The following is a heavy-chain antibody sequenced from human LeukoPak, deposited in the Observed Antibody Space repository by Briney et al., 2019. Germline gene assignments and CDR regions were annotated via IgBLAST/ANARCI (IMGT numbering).Heavy chain of an antibody. CDR3: ASGMIVAYDAFDI. CDR2: IYPGDSDT. V-gene: IGHV5-51*04. D-gene: IGHD3-22*01. J-gene: IGHJ3*02. Sequence: GESLKISCKGSGYSFTSYWIGWVRQMPGKGLEWMGIIYPGDSDTRYSPSFQGQVTISADKPISTAYLQWSSLKASDTAMYYCASGMIVAYDAFDIWGQGTMVTVSS. CDR1: GYSFTSYW.